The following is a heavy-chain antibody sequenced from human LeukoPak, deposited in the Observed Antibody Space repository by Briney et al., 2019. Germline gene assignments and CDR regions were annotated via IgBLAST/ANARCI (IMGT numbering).Heavy chain of an antibody. Sequence: GSLRLSCAASGFTFSSYAMSWIRQPPGKGLEWIGYIYYSGSTNYNPSLKSRVTISVDTSKNQFSLKLSSVTAADTAVYYCARDKTARTLGNYYYYGMDVWGQGTTVTVSS. CDR3: ARDKTARTLGNYYYYGMDV. V-gene: IGHV4-59*01. CDR2: IYYSGST. J-gene: IGHJ6*02. D-gene: IGHD6-6*01. CDR1: GFTFSSYA.